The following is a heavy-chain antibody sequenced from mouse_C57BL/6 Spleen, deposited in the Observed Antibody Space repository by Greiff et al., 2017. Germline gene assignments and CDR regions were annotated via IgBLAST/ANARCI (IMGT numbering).Heavy chain of an antibody. V-gene: IGHV7-3*03. CDR2: IRNKANGYTT. CDR1: GFTFTDYY. CDR3: ANEYFDV. Sequence: EVQLQESGGGLVQPGGSLRLSCAASGFTFTDYYMSWVRQPPGKALEWLGFIRNKANGYTTEYSASVKGRFTISRDNSQSILYLQMNALRAEDSATYYCANEYFDVWGTGTTVTVSS. J-gene: IGHJ1*03.